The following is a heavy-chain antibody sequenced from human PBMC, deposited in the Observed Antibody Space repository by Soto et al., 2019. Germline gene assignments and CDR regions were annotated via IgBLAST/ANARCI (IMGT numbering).Heavy chain of an antibody. J-gene: IGHJ6*02. CDR2: INPGDSDI. D-gene: IGHD4-4*01. CDR3: ARREQFYYYYYGMDV. V-gene: IGHV5-51*01. CDR1: GYSFTTYW. Sequence: PGESLKISCKASGYSFTTYWIAWVRQMPGKGLEWMGIINPGDSDIRYSPSFQGQVTISADNSISTAYLQCSSLNASYTAMYYCARREQFYYYYYGMDVWGQGTAVTVSS.